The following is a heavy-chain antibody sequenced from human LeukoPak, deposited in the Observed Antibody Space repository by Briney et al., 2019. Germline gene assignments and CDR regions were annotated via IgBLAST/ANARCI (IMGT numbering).Heavy chain of an antibody. CDR2: IYYSGST. J-gene: IGHJ5*02. Sequence: SETLSLTCTVSGGSISSSSYYWGWIRQPPGKGLEWIGSIYYSGSTYYNPSLKSRVTISVDTSKNQFSLKLSSVTAADTAVYYCASLSSWYGSWFDPWGQGTLDTVSS. D-gene: IGHD6-13*01. V-gene: IGHV4-39*01. CDR1: GGSISSSSYY. CDR3: ASLSSWYGSWFDP.